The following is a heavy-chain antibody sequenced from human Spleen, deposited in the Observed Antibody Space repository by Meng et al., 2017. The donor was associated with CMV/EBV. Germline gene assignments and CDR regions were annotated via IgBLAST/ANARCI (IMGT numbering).Heavy chain of an antibody. Sequence: ASVKVSCKASGYTFTGYYIHWVRQAPGQGLEWMGIINPSDDSTSYAQKFQGRVTMTRDTSTSTVYMELSSLRSEDTAVYYCARDRGTVTYYFEDWGQGTLVTVSS. V-gene: IGHV1-46*01. CDR3: ARDRGTVTYYFED. D-gene: IGHD4-17*01. CDR2: INPSDDST. J-gene: IGHJ4*02. CDR1: GYTFTGYY.